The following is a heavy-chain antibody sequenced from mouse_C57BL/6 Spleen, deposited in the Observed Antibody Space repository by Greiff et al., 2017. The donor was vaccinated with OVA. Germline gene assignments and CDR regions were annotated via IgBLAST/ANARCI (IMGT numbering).Heavy chain of an antibody. J-gene: IGHJ3*01. Sequence: EVKLVESEGGLVQPGSSMKLSCTASGFTFSDYYMAWVRQVPEKGLEWVANINYDGSSTYYLDSLKSRFIISRDNAKNILYLQRSSLKSEDTATYYCARGMDYGAVAYWGQGTLVTVSA. CDR3: ARGMDYGAVAY. CDR2: INYDGSST. D-gene: IGHD2-4*01. CDR1: GFTFSDYY. V-gene: IGHV5-16*01.